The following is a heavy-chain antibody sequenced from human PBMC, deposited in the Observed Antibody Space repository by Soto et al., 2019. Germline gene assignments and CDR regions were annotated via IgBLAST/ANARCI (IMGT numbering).Heavy chain of an antibody. V-gene: IGHV1-46*01. CDR3: ARGSGSFVYGMAV. D-gene: IGHD3-10*01. CDR2: INPRGGST. J-gene: IGHJ6*02. CDR1: GYSLSDYL. Sequence: QVQLVQSGAEVKKPGASVKVSCNASGYSLSDYLMHWVRQAPGQGLEWMGTINPRGGSTRYAEKFQGRVTMTSDTSTSTIFLELSSLRADDTAVFYCARGSGSFVYGMAVWGQGTTVTVSS.